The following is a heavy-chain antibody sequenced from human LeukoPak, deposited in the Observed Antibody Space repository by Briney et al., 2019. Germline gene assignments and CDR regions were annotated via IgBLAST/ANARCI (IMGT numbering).Heavy chain of an antibody. CDR2: IYYSGST. D-gene: IGHD3-22*01. J-gene: IGHJ5*02. V-gene: IGHV4-39*07. CDR1: GGSISSSSYY. Sequence: SETLSLTCTVSGGSISSSSYYWGWIRQPPGKGLEWIGSIYYSGSTYYNPSLKSRVTISVDTSKNQFSLKLSSVTAADTAVYYCARAGHDSSGYLMENWFDPWGQGTLVTVSS. CDR3: ARAGHDSSGYLMENWFDP.